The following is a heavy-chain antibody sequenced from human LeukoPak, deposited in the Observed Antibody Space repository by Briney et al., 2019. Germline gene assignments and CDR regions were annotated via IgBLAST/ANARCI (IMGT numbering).Heavy chain of an antibody. V-gene: IGHV1-18*01. J-gene: IGHJ4*02. D-gene: IGHD5-12*01. Sequence: GASVKVSCKASGGTFRNYAINWVRQAPGQGLEWMGWISAYSGDTNYAQKLQGRVTMTTDTSTSTANMELRSLTSDDTAVYYCARDSQRYSGLPPDYWGQGTLVTVSS. CDR1: GGTFRNYA. CDR3: ARDSQRYSGLPPDY. CDR2: ISAYSGDT.